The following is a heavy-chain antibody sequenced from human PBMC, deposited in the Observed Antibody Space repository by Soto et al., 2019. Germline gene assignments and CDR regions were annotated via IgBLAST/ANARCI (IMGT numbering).Heavy chain of an antibody. CDR2: IYYSGST. J-gene: IGHJ4*02. CDR3: ARGFRELPFDY. D-gene: IGHD3-10*01. Sequence: KHPETLSPTCTVYGGSISSSSYYWGWIRQPPGKGLEWIGSIYYSGSTYYNPSLKSRVTISVDTSKNQFSLKLSSVTDTHTAVYYCARGFRELPFDYWGQGTLVTVSS. CDR1: GGSISSSSYY. V-gene: IGHV4-39*01.